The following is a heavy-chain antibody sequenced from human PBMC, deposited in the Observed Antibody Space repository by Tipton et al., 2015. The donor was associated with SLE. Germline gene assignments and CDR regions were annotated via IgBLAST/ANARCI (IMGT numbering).Heavy chain of an antibody. CDR2: IYMSEST. CDR1: GDSVNSRSYY. CDR3: ARADRGNCRNSDCYIFDY. J-gene: IGHJ4*02. D-gene: IGHD2-21*01. V-gene: IGHV4-61*02. Sequence: TLSLTCTVPGDSVNSRSYYWSWIRQPAGKGLEWIGRIYMSESTNYKSSLKSRVSISLDASKNQFSLKLSSVTAADTAVYFRARADRGNCRNSDCYIFDYWGQGAPVTVSS.